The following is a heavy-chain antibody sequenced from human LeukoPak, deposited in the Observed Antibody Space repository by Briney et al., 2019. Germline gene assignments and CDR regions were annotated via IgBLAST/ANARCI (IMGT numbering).Heavy chain of an antibody. CDR2: IKQDGSEK. V-gene: IGHV3-7*01. Sequence: GGSLRLSCAASGFTFSSYWMSWVRQAPGKGLEWVANIKQDGSEKYYVDSVKGRFTISRDNAKNSLYLQMNSLRAGDTAVYYCAREDYVSSSWYFDYWGQGTLVTVSS. CDR1: GFTFSSYW. D-gene: IGHD6-13*01. CDR3: AREDYVSSSWYFDY. J-gene: IGHJ4*02.